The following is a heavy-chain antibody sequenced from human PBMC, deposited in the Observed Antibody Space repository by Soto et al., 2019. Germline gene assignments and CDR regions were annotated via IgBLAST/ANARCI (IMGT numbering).Heavy chain of an antibody. D-gene: IGHD5-18*01. J-gene: IGHJ5*02. V-gene: IGHV4-59*01. CDR1: GASISPYY. CDR2: IHYSGTT. CDR3: AGSNLRGYSYAYT. Sequence: KPSGTLSLTCAVSGASISPYYWNGIRQTPGGGLEWLGYIHYSGTTKYTPSLETRVTMSLDTSKNQFSLNLSSVTAADTAIYYCAGSNLRGYSYAYTWAQGTLVTVSS.